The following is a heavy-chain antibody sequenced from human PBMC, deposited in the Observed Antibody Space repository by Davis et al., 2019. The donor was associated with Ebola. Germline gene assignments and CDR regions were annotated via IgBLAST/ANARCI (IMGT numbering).Heavy chain of an antibody. D-gene: IGHD3-10*01. V-gene: IGHV3-7*01. J-gene: IGHJ2*01. Sequence: GGSLRLSCAASGFTFSSYWMSWVRQAPGKGLEWVANIKQDGSEKYYVDSVKGRFTISRDNAKNSLYLQMNSLRAEDTAVYYCARDIIVEVVRGVLMPYWYFDLWGRGTLVTVSS. CDR1: GFTFSSYW. CDR3: ARDIIVEVVRGVLMPYWYFDL. CDR2: IKQDGSEK.